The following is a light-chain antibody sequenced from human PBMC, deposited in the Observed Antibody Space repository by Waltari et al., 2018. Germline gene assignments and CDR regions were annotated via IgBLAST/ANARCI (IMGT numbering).Light chain of an antibody. CDR2: GAS. CDR3: QHYVRLPAT. V-gene: IGKV3-20*01. CDR1: QSVSRA. J-gene: IGKJ1*01. Sequence: EVVLTQSPGTLSLSPRERATLSCRASQSVSRALAWYQQKPGQAPRLLIYGASIRATGIPDRFSGSVSGTDFSLTISRLEPADSAMYYCQHYVRLPATFGQGTKVEIK.